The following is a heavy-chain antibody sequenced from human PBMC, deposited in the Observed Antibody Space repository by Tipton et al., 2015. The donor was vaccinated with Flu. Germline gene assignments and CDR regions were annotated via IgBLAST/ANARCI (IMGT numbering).Heavy chain of an antibody. J-gene: IGHJ3*02. D-gene: IGHD3-22*01. Sequence: QSGAEVKKPGASVKVSCKASGYTFTGYYMHWVRQAPGQGLEWMGWINPNSGGTNYAQKFQGRVTMTRDTSISTAYMELSRLRSDDTAVYYCARYRWNMIENPYDAFDIWGPGTMVTVSS. CDR1: GYTFTGYY. CDR2: INPNSGGT. CDR3: ARYRWNMIENPYDAFDI. V-gene: IGHV1-2*02.